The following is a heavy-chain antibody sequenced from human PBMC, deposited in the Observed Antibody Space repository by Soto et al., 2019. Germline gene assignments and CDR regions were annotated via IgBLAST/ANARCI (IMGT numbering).Heavy chain of an antibody. J-gene: IGHJ6*02. CDR2: IIPIFGTA. Sequence: QVQLVQSGAEVKKPGSSVKVSCKASGGTFSSYAISWVRQAPGQGLEWMGGIIPIFGTANYGQKFQGRVTITADKSTSTAYMELSSLRSEDTAVYYCERGSSGYYYSSYYYGMDVWGQGTTLTVSS. V-gene: IGHV1-69*06. D-gene: IGHD3-22*01. CDR1: GGTFSSYA. CDR3: ERGSSGYYYSSYYYGMDV.